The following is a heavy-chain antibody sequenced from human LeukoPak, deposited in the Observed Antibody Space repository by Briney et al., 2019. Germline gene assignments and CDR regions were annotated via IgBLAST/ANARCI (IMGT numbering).Heavy chain of an antibody. CDR2: IRSGSTVT. CDR3: ARSIAVGGTARFDY. V-gene: IGHV3-21*01. J-gene: IGHJ4*02. CDR1: DFIFSSYS. Sequence: GGSLRLSCAASDFIFSSYSMTWVRQAPGKGLEWVSFIRSGSTVTYYADSVKGRFTISRDNAKNSLYLQMSSLRVEDTAVYYCARSIAVGGTARFDYWGQGTLVIVSS. D-gene: IGHD6-19*01.